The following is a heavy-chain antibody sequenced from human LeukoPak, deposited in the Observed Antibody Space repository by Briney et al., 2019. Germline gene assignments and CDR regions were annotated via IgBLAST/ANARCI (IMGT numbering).Heavy chain of an antibody. CDR2: IYYSGST. Sequence: SETLSLTCTVSGGSISSYYWSWIRQPPGKGLEWIGYIYYSGSTNYNPSLKSRVTISVDTSKNQFSLKLSSVTAADTAVYYCARVKGVVIDYWGQGTLVTVSS. J-gene: IGHJ4*02. CDR3: ARVKGVVIDY. CDR1: GGSISSYY. V-gene: IGHV4-59*12. D-gene: IGHD3-22*01.